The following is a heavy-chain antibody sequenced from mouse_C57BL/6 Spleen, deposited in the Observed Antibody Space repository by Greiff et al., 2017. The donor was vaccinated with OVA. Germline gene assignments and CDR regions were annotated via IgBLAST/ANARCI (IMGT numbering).Heavy chain of an antibody. CDR2: IWGVGST. Sequence: VKLVESGPGLVAPSQSLSITCTVSGFSLTSYGVDWVRQSPGKGLEWLGVIWGVGSTNYNSALKSRLSISKDNSKSQVFLKMNSLQTDDTAMYYCASGYYAMDYWGQGTSVTVSS. CDR1: GFSLTSYG. J-gene: IGHJ4*01. V-gene: IGHV2-6*01. CDR3: ASGYYAMDY.